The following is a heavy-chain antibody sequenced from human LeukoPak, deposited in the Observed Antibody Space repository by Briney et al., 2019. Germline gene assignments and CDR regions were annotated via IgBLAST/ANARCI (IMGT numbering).Heavy chain of an antibody. CDR3: TRDERAIFEANSDRYY. CDR1: GYTFISYG. V-gene: IGHV1-18*01. D-gene: IGHD3-3*02. J-gene: IGHJ4*02. Sequence: ASVKVSCKASGYTFISYGLSWVRQAPGQGGEGIGWINCYNGKTHYEQSFQGRLTLTTDTSTSTAYMELRSLRSDGTAVYYCTRDERAIFEANSDRYYWGQGTLVAVSS. CDR2: INCYNGKT.